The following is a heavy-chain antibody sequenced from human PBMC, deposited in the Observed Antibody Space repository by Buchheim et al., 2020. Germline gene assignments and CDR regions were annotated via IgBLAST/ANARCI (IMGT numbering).Heavy chain of an antibody. Sequence: QVQLVESGGGVVQPGRSLRLSCAASGFTFSSYGMHWVRQAPGKGLEWVAVISYDGSNKYYADSVKGRFTISRDNSKNTLYLQMNSLRAEDTAVYYCAKDMGLLRYFDWTNYYYYGMDVWGQGTT. CDR1: GFTFSSYG. J-gene: IGHJ6*02. CDR3: AKDMGLLRYFDWTNYYYYGMDV. D-gene: IGHD3-9*01. V-gene: IGHV3-30*18. CDR2: ISYDGSNK.